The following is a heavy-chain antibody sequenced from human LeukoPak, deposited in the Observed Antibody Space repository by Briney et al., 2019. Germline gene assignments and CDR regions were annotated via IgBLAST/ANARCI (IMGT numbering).Heavy chain of an antibody. Sequence: PSETLSLTCAVSGGSISSNSYYWGWIRQPPGKGLEWIGNIYHSGITYYNLYNPSLKSRVIISVDTSKNHFSLKLSSVTAADTAVYFCATLLSSSYYFDYWGQGTLVTVSS. J-gene: IGHJ4*02. V-gene: IGHV4-39*02. CDR2: IYHSGIT. CDR1: GGSISSNSYY. D-gene: IGHD3-10*02. CDR3: ATLLSSSYYFDY.